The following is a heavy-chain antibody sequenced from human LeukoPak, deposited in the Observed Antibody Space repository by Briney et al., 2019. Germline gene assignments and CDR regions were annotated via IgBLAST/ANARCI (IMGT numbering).Heavy chain of an antibody. CDR1: GFSFSNYN. D-gene: IGHD3-3*01. V-gene: IGHV3-21*01. J-gene: IGHJ4*02. CDR2: FTSGSGYI. CDR3: AREALGFDF. Sequence: GGSLRLSCAASGFSFSNYNMNWVRHAPGKGLEWVSSFTSGSGYIYYADSVKGRFTISRDNAKKSLYLEMNSLRADDTGVYYCAREALGFDFWGQGTLVTVSS.